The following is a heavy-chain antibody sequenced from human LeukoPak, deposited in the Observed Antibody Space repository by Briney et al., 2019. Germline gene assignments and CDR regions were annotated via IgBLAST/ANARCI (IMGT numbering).Heavy chain of an antibody. D-gene: IGHD3-22*01. J-gene: IGHJ6*03. CDR3: ARGHRYYYDSSGYYRAYYYYYMDV. Sequence: SETLSLTCTVSGGSISGYYWSWIRQPPGKGLEWIGYIYYSGSTNYNPSLKSRVTISVDTSKNQFSLKLSSVTAADTAVYYCARGHRYYYDSSGYYRAYYYYYMDVWGKGTTVTVSS. V-gene: IGHV4-59*01. CDR1: GGSISGYY. CDR2: IYYSGST.